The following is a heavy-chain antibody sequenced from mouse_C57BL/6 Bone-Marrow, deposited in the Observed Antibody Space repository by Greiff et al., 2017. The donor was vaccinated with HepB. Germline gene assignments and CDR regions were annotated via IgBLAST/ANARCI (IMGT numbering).Heavy chain of an antibody. CDR3: AKPEFITTGYWYFDG. J-gene: IGHJ1*03. D-gene: IGHD1-1*01. CDR2: IWSGGST. V-gene: IGHV2-4*01. Sequence: QVQLQQSGPGLVQPSQSLSITCTVSGFSLTSYGVHWVRQPPGKGLEWLGVIWSGGSTDYNAAFISRLSISKDNSKSQVFFKMNSLQADDTAIYYCAKPEFITTGYWYFDGWGTGTTVTVAS. CDR1: GFSLTSYG.